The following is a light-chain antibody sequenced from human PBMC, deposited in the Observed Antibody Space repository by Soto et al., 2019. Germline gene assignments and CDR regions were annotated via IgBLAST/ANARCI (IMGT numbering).Light chain of an antibody. Sequence: EIVLTQSPATLSLSPGERATLSCRASQSVSSYLAWYQQKPGQAPRLLIYDASNRATGIPARFSGSGSGTDFTLTISSLEPEDFAVYYCPQRSNWPWTFGQGTKVDI. J-gene: IGKJ1*01. CDR3: PQRSNWPWT. V-gene: IGKV3-11*01. CDR1: QSVSSY. CDR2: DAS.